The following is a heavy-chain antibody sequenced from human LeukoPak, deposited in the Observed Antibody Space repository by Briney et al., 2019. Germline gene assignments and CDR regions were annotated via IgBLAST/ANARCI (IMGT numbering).Heavy chain of an antibody. V-gene: IGHV1-46*01. D-gene: IGHD6-13*01. CDR2: INPSGGST. J-gene: IGHJ4*02. CDR3: ARGNRGQLAYLDY. Sequence: ASVTVSFTASGYTFTSYYMHWVRQAPGQGLEWMGIINPSGGSTSYAQKFQGRVTMTRDTSTSTVYMELSSLRSEDTAVYYCARGNRGQLAYLDYWGQGTLVTVSS. CDR1: GYTFTSYY.